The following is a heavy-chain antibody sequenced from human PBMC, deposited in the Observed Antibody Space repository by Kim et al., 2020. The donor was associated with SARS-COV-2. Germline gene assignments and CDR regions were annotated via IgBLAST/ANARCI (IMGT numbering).Heavy chain of an antibody. J-gene: IGHJ6*02. D-gene: IGHD1-26*01. V-gene: IGHV5-10-1*01. Sequence: GESLKISCKGSGYSFTSYWISWVRQMPGKGLEWMGRIDPSDSYTNYSPSFQGHVTISADKSISTAYLQWSSLKASDTAMYYCASPGHLGSYYYGMDVWGQGTTVTVSS. CDR1: GYSFTSYW. CDR3: ASPGHLGSYYYGMDV. CDR2: IDPSDSYT.